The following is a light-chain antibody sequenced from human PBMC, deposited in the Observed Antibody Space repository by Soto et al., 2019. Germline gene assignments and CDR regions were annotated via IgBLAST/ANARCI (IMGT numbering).Light chain of an antibody. Sequence: DIQMTEAPSSLSVAVAGRVNIIWRPSQSIVGFLNWYQQKVGKAPKLLIYAASSLQSGVPSRFSGSGSGTDFTLTTSSLQPEHFAPYYCQQSYSTPLTLGGGIMVDLK. CDR2: AAS. CDR1: QSIVGF. J-gene: IGKJ4*01. V-gene: IGKV1-39*01. CDR3: QQSYSTPLT.